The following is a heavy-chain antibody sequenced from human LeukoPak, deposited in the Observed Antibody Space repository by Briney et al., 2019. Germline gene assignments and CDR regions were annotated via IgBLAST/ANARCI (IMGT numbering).Heavy chain of an antibody. CDR2: IYNSGST. V-gene: IGHV4-59*01. CDR3: ARFKRAGGWSYFDY. CDR1: GGSISIYY. J-gene: IGHJ4*02. Sequence: SETLSLTCTVSGGSISIYYWSWIRQPPGKGLERIGHIYNSGSTNYSPSLKSRVTISVDTSKNQFSLKLSSVTAADTAVYYCARFKRAGGWSYFDYWGQGTLVTVSS. D-gene: IGHD6-19*01.